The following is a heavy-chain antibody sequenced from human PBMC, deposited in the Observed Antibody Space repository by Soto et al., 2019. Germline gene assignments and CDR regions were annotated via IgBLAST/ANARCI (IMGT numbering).Heavy chain of an antibody. CDR1: RHTFTVYF. Sequence: ASVKGSFKAYRHTFTVYFIHCVRQAPGLGLEWMGWINSDSGDKEYAQKFQGWVTMTRDTSISTANMELRRLTSDDTAVYFCVFSMGYSYGYDSWGQGTLVTVSS. CDR2: INSDSGDK. CDR3: VFSMGYSYGYDS. D-gene: IGHD5-18*01. J-gene: IGHJ4*02. V-gene: IGHV1-2*04.